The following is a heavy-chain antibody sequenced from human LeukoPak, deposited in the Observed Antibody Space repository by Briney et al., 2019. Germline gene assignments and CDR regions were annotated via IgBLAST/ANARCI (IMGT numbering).Heavy chain of an antibody. J-gene: IGHJ4*02. V-gene: IGHV3-43*02. CDR3: AKDIWPGWWLQLDY. D-gene: IGHD5-24*01. Sequence: PGGSLRLSCAASGFTFDDYAMHWVRQGPGKGLEWFSLISGDGGSTYYADSVKGRFTISRDNSKNSLYLQMNSLRTEDTALYYCAKDIWPGWWLQLDYWGQGTLVTVSS. CDR2: ISGDGGST. CDR1: GFTFDDYA.